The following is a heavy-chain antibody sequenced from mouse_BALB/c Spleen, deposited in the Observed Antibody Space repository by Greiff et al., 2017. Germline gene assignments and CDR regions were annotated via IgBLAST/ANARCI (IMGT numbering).Heavy chain of an antibody. J-gene: IGHJ3*01. CDR3: ARDGKEGWFAY. V-gene: IGHV1-14*01. CDR1: GYTFTSYV. D-gene: IGHD2-1*01. Sequence: VQLQQSGPELVKPGASVKMSCKASGYTFTSYVMHWVKQKPGQGLEWIGYINPYNDGTKYNEKFKGKATLTSDKSSSTAYMELSSLTSEDSAVYYCARDGKEGWFAYWGQGTLVTVSA. CDR2: INPYNDGT.